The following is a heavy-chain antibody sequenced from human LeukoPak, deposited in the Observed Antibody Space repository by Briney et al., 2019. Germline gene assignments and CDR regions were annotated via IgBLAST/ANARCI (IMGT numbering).Heavy chain of an antibody. Sequence: ASVKVSCKASGYTFTGHYMYWVRXAPGQGLXWMGWINPNSGDTNYAQKFQGRVTMTRDTSISTAYMDLNRLTSDDTAVYYCARRLTTSQDLDYWGQGTLVTVSS. CDR2: INPNSGDT. CDR3: ARRLTTSQDLDY. J-gene: IGHJ4*02. V-gene: IGHV1-2*02. D-gene: IGHD2-2*01. CDR1: GYTFTGHY.